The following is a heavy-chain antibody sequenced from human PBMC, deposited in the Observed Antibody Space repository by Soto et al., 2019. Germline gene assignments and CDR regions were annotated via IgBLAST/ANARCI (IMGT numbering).Heavy chain of an antibody. CDR1: GGTFSSYA. CDR3: ARDVPYFGVVIKRFDY. V-gene: IGHV1-69*01. J-gene: IGHJ4*02. Sequence: QVQLVQSGAEVKKPGSSVKVSCKASGGTFSSYAISWVRQAPGQGLEWMGGIIPIFGTANYAQKFQGRVTITADESTRTAYMELSSLRSEDMAVYYCARDVPYFGVVIKRFDYWGQGTLVTVSS. CDR2: IIPIFGTA. D-gene: IGHD3-3*01.